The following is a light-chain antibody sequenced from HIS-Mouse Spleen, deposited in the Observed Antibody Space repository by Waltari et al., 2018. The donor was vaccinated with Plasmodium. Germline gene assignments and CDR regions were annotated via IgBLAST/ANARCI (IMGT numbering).Light chain of an antibody. CDR1: SRDVGSSNL. J-gene: IGLJ3*02. CDR3: CSYAGSSTNWV. CDR2: EGS. V-gene: IGLV2-23*01. Sequence: QSALTQPASVSGSPGQSITISCTGTSRDVGSSNLVSWYQQHPGKAPNLMIYEGSKRPSGVSNRFSGSKSGNTASLTISGLQAEDEADYYCCSYAGSSTNWVFGGGTKLTVL.